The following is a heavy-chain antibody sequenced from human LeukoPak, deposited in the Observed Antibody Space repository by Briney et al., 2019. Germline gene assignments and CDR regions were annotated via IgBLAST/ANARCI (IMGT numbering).Heavy chain of an antibody. CDR2: INPTGTGT. CDR3: AREESGGYFDY. J-gene: IGHJ4*02. D-gene: IGHD2-8*02. V-gene: IGHV1-46*01. CDR1: GYTFSNYY. Sequence: ASVKVSCKASGYTFSNYYMHWVRQAPAQGLEWMGLINPTGTGTNYAQKFRGRVTLTRDTSTTTVYMELSSLRSEDSAVYYCAREESGGYFDYWGQGTLVTVSS.